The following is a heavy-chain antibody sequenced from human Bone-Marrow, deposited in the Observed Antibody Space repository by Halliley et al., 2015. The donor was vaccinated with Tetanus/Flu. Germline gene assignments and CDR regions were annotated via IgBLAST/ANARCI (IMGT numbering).Heavy chain of an antibody. J-gene: IGHJ6*02. V-gene: IGHV3-64*01. CDR3: ARAEYCSSTSCLETHHYYYGMDV. CDR2: T. D-gene: IGHD2-2*01. Sequence: TYYSNSVKGRFTISRDNSRNTLYLQMGSLRAEDTAVYYCARAEYCSSTSCLETHHYYYGMDVWGQGTTVTVSS.